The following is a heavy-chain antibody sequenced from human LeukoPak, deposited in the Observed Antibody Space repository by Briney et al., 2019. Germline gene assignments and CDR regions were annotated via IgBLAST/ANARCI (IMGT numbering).Heavy chain of an antibody. CDR1: GFTFSRYS. D-gene: IGHD2-2*01. J-gene: IGHJ4*02. CDR2: ISSSSSFI. CDR3: ARDPPLGSCSTISCPHLDY. Sequence: GGSLRLSCAASGFTFSRYSMNWVRQAPGKGLEWVSSISSSSSFIYYADSVKGRFTISRDNAKNSLYLQMNSLRAGDTAVYYCARDPPLGSCSTISCPHLDYWGQGTLVTVSP. V-gene: IGHV3-21*01.